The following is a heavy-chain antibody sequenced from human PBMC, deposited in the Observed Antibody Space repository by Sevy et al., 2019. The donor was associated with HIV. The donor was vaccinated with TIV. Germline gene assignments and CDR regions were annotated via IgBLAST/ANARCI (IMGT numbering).Heavy chain of an antibody. V-gene: IGHV4-59*01. J-gene: IGHJ6*02. CDR3: ARDGYCSSTSCYGGGYYYYGMDV. CDR1: GGSISSYY. D-gene: IGHD2-2*01. Sequence: SETLSLTCTVSGGSISSYYWSWIRQPPGKGLEWIGYIYYSGSTNYNPSLKSRVTISVDTSKNQFSLKLSSVTAADTAVYYCARDGYCSSTSCYGGGYYYYGMDVWGQGTMVTVSS. CDR2: IYYSGST.